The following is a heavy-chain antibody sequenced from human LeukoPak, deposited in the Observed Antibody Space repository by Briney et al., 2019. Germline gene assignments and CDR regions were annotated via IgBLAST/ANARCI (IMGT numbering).Heavy chain of an antibody. CDR3: AKKALPSFFDSSGPYD. CDR1: GFTFSSYA. J-gene: IGHJ4*02. D-gene: IGHD3-22*01. V-gene: IGHV3-23*01. Sequence: PGGSLRLSCAASGFTFSSYAMSWVRQAPGKGLEWVSAISGSGGSTYYADSVKGRFTISRGNSKNTLYLQMNSLRAEDTAVYYCAKKALPSFFDSSGPYDWGQGTLVTVSS. CDR2: ISGSGGST.